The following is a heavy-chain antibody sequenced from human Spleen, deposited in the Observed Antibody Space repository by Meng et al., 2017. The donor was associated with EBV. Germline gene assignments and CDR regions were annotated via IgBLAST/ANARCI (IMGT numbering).Heavy chain of an antibody. J-gene: IGHJ4*02. Sequence: EVQLVESXXGXVXXGGXLRLSCAASGFTFSDYYMSWVRQAPGKGLVWVSRINSDGSVITYADSVKGRFTISRDNAKNTVYLQMNNLRAEDTAVYYCAKDCFGDKDSWGQGTLVTVSS. CDR3: AKDCFGDKDS. CDR2: INSDGSVI. V-gene: IGHV3-74*01. D-gene: IGHD2-21*01. CDR1: GFTFSDYY.